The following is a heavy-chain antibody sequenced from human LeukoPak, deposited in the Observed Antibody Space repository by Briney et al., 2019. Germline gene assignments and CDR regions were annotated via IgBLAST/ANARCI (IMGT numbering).Heavy chain of an antibody. D-gene: IGHD3-16*02. J-gene: IGHJ6*04. CDR2: INHSGST. V-gene: IGHV4-34*01. CDR1: GGSFSGYY. Sequence: SETLSLTCAVYGGSFSGYYWSWIRQPPGKGLEWIGEINHSGSTNYNPSLKSRVTISVDTSKNQFSLKVSSVTAADTAVYYCASLMDLSSYYHYYGVDVWGKGTTVTVSS. CDR3: ASLMDLSSYYHYYGVDV.